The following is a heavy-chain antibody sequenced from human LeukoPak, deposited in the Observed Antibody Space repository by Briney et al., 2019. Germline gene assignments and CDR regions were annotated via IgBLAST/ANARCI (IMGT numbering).Heavy chain of an antibody. CDR1: GGSISSYY. J-gene: IGHJ6*03. Sequence: SETLSLTCTDSGGSISSYYWSWLRQPAGKGLEWIGRIYTSGSTNYNPSLKSRVTISVDTSKNQFSLKLSSVTAADTAVYYCARVTYDYGSGSIGGYYYYYMDVWGKGTTVTVSS. CDR2: IYTSGST. CDR3: ARVTYDYGSGSIGGYYYYYMDV. V-gene: IGHV4-4*07. D-gene: IGHD3-10*01.